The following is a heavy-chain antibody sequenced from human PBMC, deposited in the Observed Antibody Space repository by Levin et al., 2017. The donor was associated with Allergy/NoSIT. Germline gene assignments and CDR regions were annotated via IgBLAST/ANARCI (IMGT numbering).Heavy chain of an antibody. CDR3: AGATLWFGADDAFDI. CDR2: IDHTGSP. CDR1: GGSVSDHS. Sequence: SETLSLTCAVYGGSVSDHSWTCIRQPPGKGLEWIGEIDHTGSPNYNPSLKSRVTISVDTSKNHFSLNLRSVSAADTAVYYCAGATLWFGADDAFDIWGQGTQVNVSS. J-gene: IGHJ3*02. D-gene: IGHD3-10*01. V-gene: IGHV4-34*01.